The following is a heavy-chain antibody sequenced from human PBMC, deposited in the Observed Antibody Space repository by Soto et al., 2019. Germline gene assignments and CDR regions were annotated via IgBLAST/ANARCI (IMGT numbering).Heavy chain of an antibody. Sequence: ASVKVSCKASGGTFSSYAISWVRQAPGQGLEWMGGIIPIFGTANYAQKFQGRVTITADESTSTAYMELSSLRSEDTAVYYCASGGYYYDSSGYYYGSFDYWGQGTLVTAPQ. CDR3: ASGGYYYDSSGYYYGSFDY. CDR2: IIPIFGTA. V-gene: IGHV1-69*13. D-gene: IGHD3-22*01. J-gene: IGHJ4*02. CDR1: GGTFSSYA.